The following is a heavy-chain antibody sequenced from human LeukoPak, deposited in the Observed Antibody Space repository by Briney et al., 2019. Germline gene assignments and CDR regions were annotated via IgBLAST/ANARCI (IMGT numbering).Heavy chain of an antibody. Sequence: PGGSLRLSCAASGFTFTTYWMHWVRQAPGKGLVWVSRINCDGSDTTYADSVKGRFTISRDNAKNTLYLQMNSLRAEDTAVYYCARGTNGIWSFDYWGQGTLVNVSS. CDR3: ARGTNGIWSFDY. D-gene: IGHD2-8*01. V-gene: IGHV3-74*01. J-gene: IGHJ4*02. CDR2: INCDGSDT. CDR1: GFTFTTYW.